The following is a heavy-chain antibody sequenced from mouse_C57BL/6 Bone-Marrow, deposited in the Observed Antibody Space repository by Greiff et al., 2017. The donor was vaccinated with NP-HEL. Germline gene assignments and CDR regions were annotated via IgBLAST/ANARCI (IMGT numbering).Heavy chain of an antibody. J-gene: IGHJ4*01. CDR3: ARSIYYDYADDPVYAMDY. CDR1: GFTFTDYY. Sequence: EVHLVESGGGLVQPGGSLSLSCAASGFTFTDYYMSWVRQPPGKALEWLGFIRNKANGYTTEYSASVKGRFTISRDNSQSILYLQMNARRAEDSATYYCARSIYYDYADDPVYAMDYGGQGTSVTVSA. D-gene: IGHD2-4*01. CDR2: IRNKANGYTT. V-gene: IGHV7-3*01.